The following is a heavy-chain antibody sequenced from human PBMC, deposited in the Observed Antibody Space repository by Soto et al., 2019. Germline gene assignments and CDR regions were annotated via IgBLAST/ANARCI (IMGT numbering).Heavy chain of an antibody. CDR2: IWNDGSNN. CDR1: GFTFNNYG. D-gene: IGHD6-25*01. CDR3: ARRQIPPPTRGAANARGGMDV. J-gene: IGHJ6*04. Sequence: QVQLVESGGGVVQPGRSLRLSCAASGFTFNNYGMHWVRQAPGKGLEWLAVIWNDGSNNYYAHSVKGRFTSSRDNSKNTLYLQMNSLRAEDGAVYYCARRQIPPPTRGAANARGGMDVWGKGTTVTVSS. V-gene: IGHV3-33*01.